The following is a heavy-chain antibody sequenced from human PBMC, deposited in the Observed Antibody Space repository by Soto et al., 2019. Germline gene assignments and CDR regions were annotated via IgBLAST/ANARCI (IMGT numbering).Heavy chain of an antibody. V-gene: IGHV3-30*18. CDR2: ISYDGSNK. D-gene: IGHD1-20*01. Sequence: GGSLRLSCAASGFTFSSYGMHWVRQAPGKGLEWVAVISYDGSNKYYADSVKGRFTISRDKYKITLYLQMNSLRAEDTAVYYCAKDPPGYNWNLNLYFDYWGQGTLVTVSS. CDR1: GFTFSSYG. J-gene: IGHJ4*02. CDR3: AKDPPGYNWNLNLYFDY.